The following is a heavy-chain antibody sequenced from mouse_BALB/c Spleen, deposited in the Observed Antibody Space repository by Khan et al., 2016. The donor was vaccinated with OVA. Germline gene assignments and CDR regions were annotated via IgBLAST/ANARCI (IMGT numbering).Heavy chain of an antibody. J-gene: IGHJ2*01. D-gene: IGHD1-2*01. CDR2: ISYSGST. Sequence: EVKLLESGPGLVKPSQSLSLTCPVTGYSITSGYGWNWIRQFPGNKLEWMGYISYSGSTNYNPSLKSRISITRDTSKNQFFLQLNSVTTEDTATYYCARTARIKYWGKGTTLTVSS. CDR3: ARTARIKY. V-gene: IGHV3-2*02. CDR1: GYSITSGYG.